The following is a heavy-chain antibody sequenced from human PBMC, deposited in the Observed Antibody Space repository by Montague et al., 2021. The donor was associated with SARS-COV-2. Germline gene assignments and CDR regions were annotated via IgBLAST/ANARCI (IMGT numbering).Heavy chain of an antibody. CDR1: GGSISSSSYY. V-gene: IGHV4-39*01. Sequence: SETLSLTCTVSGGSISSSSYYWAWIRQPPGKGLEWIGSIYYRGSTYYNPSLKSRVFISVDTSKNQLSLTLTSVTAADSAVYYCARSPHIAGSGWSYYFDNWGQGTLVTVSA. J-gene: IGHJ4*02. CDR3: ARSPHIAGSGWSYYFDN. CDR2: IYYRGST. D-gene: IGHD6-19*01.